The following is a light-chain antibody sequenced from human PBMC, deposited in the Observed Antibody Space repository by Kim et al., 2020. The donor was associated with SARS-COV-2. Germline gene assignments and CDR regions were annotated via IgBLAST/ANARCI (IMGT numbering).Light chain of an antibody. CDR2: GKN. J-gene: IGLJ2*01. CDR3: ISRDSNDNVV. V-gene: IGLV3-19*01. Sequence: SSELTQDPAVSVALGQTVRITCQGDSLRSYYTTWYQQKPGQAPILVIYGKNNRPSGIPDRFSGSSAGNTASLTITGTQAGDEADYYCISRDSNDNVVFGEGTQLSVL. CDR1: SLRSYY.